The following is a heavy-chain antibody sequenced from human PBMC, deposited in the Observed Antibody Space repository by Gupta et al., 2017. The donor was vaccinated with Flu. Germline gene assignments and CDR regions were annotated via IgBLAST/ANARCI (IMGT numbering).Heavy chain of an antibody. Sequence: QVQLVESGGGVVQPGRSLRLSCAASGFTFSSYGMHWVRQAPGKGLGWVAVIWYDGSNKYYADSVKGRFTISRDNSKNTLYLQMNSLRAEDTAVYYCARDQTVVIMWDGMDVWGQGTTVTVSS. CDR3: ARDQTVVIMWDGMDV. J-gene: IGHJ6*02. CDR1: GFTFSSYG. V-gene: IGHV3-33*01. D-gene: IGHD3-3*01. CDR2: IWYDGSNK.